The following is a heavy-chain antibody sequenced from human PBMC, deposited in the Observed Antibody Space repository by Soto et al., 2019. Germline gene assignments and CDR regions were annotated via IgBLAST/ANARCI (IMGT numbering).Heavy chain of an antibody. CDR1: GGPFTSYT. CDR3: ATSYGSGSAHFDY. Sequence: QVQLVQSGAEVKMPGSSVKVSWTASGGPFTSYTFSWVRQVPGQGLEWMGRIIPILRMADFAQKFQGRVTINADESTSTVYMKLSSLRSEDTAVYYCATSYGSGSAHFDYWGQGTLVTVS. D-gene: IGHD3-10*01. CDR2: IIPILRMA. J-gene: IGHJ4*02. V-gene: IGHV1-69*02.